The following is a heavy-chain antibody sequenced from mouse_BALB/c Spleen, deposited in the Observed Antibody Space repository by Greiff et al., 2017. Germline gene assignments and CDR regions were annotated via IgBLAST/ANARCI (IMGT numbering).Heavy chain of an antibody. CDR2: IYPGDGDT. V-gene: IGHV1-87*01. D-gene: IGHD1-1*01. CDR1: GYTFTSYW. Sequence: VQLQQSGAELARPGASVKLSCKASGYTFTSYWMQWVKQRPGQGLEWIGAIYPGDGDTRYTQKFKGKATLTADKSSSTAYMQLSSLASEDSAVYCCGRSDDGSSGFDYWGQGTTLTVSS. CDR3: GRSDDGSSGFDY. J-gene: IGHJ2*01.